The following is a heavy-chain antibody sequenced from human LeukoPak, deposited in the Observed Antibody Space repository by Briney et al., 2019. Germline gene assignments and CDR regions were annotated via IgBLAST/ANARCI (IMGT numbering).Heavy chain of an antibody. V-gene: IGHV4-34*01. CDR1: GFTFSTYW. CDR3: ARGRITMIY. J-gene: IGHJ4*02. D-gene: IGHD3-22*01. CDR2: INHSGST. Sequence: PGGSLRLSCAASGFTFSTYWMHWVRQPPGKGLEWIGEINHSGSTNYNPSLKSRVTISVDTSKNQFSLKLSSVTAADTAVYYCARGRITMIYWGQGTLVTVSS.